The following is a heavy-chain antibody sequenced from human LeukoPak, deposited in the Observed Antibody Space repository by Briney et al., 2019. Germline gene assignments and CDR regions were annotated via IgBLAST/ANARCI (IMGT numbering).Heavy chain of an antibody. CDR3: ARDCSSVNCYTGFYFDY. J-gene: IGHJ4*02. CDR2: INQDGSEK. CDR1: RFTFSTYW. D-gene: IGHD2-2*02. Sequence: GGSLRLSCAASRFTFSTYWMSWVREAPGKGLEWVANINQDGSEKDYVDSVMGRFTISRDNAKNSLYLQMNSLRAEDTAVYYCARDCSSVNCYTGFYFDYWGQGTLVTVSS. V-gene: IGHV3-7*01.